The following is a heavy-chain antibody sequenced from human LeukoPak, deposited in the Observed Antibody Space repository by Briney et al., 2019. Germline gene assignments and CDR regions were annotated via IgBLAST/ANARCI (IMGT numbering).Heavy chain of an antibody. D-gene: IGHD3-3*01. Sequence: SVKVSCKASGGTFSSYAISWVRQAPGQGLEWMGGIIPIFGTANYAQKFQGRVTITADESTSTAYMELSSLRSEDTAVYYCARAGRITIFGVVNENWFDPWGQGTLVTVSS. CDR1: GGTFSSYA. V-gene: IGHV1-69*01. CDR3: ARAGRITIFGVVNENWFDP. J-gene: IGHJ5*02. CDR2: IIPIFGTA.